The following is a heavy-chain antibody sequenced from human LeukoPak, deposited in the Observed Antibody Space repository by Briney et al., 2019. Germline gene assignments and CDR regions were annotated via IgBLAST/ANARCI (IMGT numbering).Heavy chain of an antibody. Sequence: GGSLRLSCAASGFTVSSNYMSWVRQAPGKGLEWVAVVYSGGRTYYADSVKGRFTISRDNSKNTLYLQMNSLRAEDTAVYYCARVYYGSGSLHYYYYYMDVWGKGATVTISS. D-gene: IGHD3-10*01. J-gene: IGHJ6*03. CDR3: ARVYYGSGSLHYYYYYMDV. V-gene: IGHV3-53*01. CDR2: VYSGGRT. CDR1: GFTVSSNY.